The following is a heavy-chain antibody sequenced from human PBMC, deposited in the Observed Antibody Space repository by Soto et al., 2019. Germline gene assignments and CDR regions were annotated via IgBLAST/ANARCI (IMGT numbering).Heavy chain of an antibody. CDR3: ARESEDLTSNFDY. J-gene: IGHJ4*02. Sequence: GGSLRLSCAASGFNVGAFAVNWVRQAPGKGLEWVSGISVSDAFIYYADSVRGRFSISRDAPENILYLQMNSLRVEDTAVYYCARESEDLTSNFDYWGQGTLVTVSS. CDR2: ISVSDAFI. V-gene: IGHV3-23*01. CDR1: GFNVGAFA.